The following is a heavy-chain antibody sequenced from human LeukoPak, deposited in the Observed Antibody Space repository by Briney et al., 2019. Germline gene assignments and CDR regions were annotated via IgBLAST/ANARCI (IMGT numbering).Heavy chain of an antibody. V-gene: IGHV3-74*01. CDR2: MNTDGSSA. CDR1: GFTFSSYW. CDR3: ARDKGDYYDSSGYYYNYYYMDV. J-gene: IGHJ6*03. Sequence: PGGSLRLSCAASGFTFSSYWMHWVRQAPGKGLVWVSRMNTDGSSASYADSVKGRFTISRDNAKNTLYLQMNSLRAEDTAVYYCARDKGDYYDSSGYYYNYYYMDVWGKGTTVTASS. D-gene: IGHD3-22*01.